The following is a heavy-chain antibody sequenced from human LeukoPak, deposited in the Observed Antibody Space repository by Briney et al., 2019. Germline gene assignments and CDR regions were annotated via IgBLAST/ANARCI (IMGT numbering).Heavy chain of an antibody. CDR1: GFTFSSYG. V-gene: IGHV3-30*02. J-gene: IGHJ4*02. D-gene: IGHD3-3*01. CDR2: IRYDGSNK. Sequence: GGSLRLSCAASGFTFSSYGMHWVRQAPGKGLEWVAFIRYDGSNKYYADSVKGRFTISRDNSKNTLYLQMNSLRAEDTAVYYCAKGRAIFGVVIPYYFDYWGQGTLVTVSS. CDR3: AKGRAIFGVVIPYYFDY.